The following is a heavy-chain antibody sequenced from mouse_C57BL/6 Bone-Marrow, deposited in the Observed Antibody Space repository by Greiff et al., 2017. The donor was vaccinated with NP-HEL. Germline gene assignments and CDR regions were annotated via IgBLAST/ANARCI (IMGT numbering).Heavy chain of an antibody. CDR3: ARGTGNYFDY. Sequence: QVQLKESGAELVRPGTSVKVSCKASGYAFTNYLIEWVKQRPGQGLEWIGVINPGSGGTNYNEKFKGKATLTADKSSSTAYMQLSSLTSEDSAVYCCARGTGNYFDYWGQGTTLTVSS. J-gene: IGHJ2*01. CDR2: INPGSGGT. V-gene: IGHV1-54*01. CDR1: GYAFTNYL. D-gene: IGHD2-14*01.